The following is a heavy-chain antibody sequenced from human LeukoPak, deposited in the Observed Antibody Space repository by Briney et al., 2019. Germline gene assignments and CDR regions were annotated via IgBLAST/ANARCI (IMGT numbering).Heavy chain of an antibody. J-gene: IGHJ4*02. D-gene: IGHD2/OR15-2a*01. CDR3: AREIRYFVDY. V-gene: IGHV3-48*02. CDR2: ISSGSSTI. Sequence: GGSLRLSCAASGFTFSGYSMSWVRQAPGKGLEWVSYISSGSSTIYYADSVKGRFTISRDNAKNSLYLQMNSLRDEDTAVYYCAREIRYFVDYWGQGTLVTVSS. CDR1: GFTFSGYS.